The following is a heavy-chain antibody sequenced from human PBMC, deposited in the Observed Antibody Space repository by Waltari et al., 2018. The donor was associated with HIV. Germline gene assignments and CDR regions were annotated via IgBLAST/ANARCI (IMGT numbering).Heavy chain of an antibody. J-gene: IGHJ6*02. D-gene: IGHD2-2*01. Sequence: QVPPVQSGAEVKKPGASATVSCQSSGYHLSSYELNWERQAPGQGLEWMGWMNPNSGNTGYAQKFQGRVTMTRNTSISTAYMELSSLRSEDTAVYYCARLGYCSSTSCYYYYYYGMDVWGQGTTVTVSS. CDR1: GYHLSSYE. CDR2: MNPNSGNT. V-gene: IGHV1-8*01. CDR3: ARLGYCSSTSCYYYYYYGMDV.